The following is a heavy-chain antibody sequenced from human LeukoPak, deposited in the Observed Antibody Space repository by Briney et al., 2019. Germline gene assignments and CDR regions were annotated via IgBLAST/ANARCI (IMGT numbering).Heavy chain of an antibody. J-gene: IGHJ3*02. Sequence: GASEKASCKASGYTFTSYDINWLRQATGQGLEWMGWMNPNSGNTGYAQKFQGRVTMTRNTSISTAYMELSSLRSEDTAVYYCARGTDSGSYSDAFDIWGQGTMVTVSS. CDR2: MNPNSGNT. V-gene: IGHV1-8*01. CDR1: GYTFTSYD. CDR3: ARGTDSGSYSDAFDI. D-gene: IGHD1-26*01.